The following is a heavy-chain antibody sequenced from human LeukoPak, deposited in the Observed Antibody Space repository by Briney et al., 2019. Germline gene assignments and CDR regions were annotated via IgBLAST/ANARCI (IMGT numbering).Heavy chain of an antibody. CDR1: GGSISSSSHY. J-gene: IGHJ4*02. D-gene: IGHD3/OR15-3a*01. CDR2: IYYSGYT. V-gene: IGHV4-39*07. Sequence: SATLSLTCTVSGGSISSSSHYWGWIRQPPGKGLEWIGSIYYSGYTYYNPSPKSRVTISVDTSKNQFSLKLSSVTAADTAVYYCARGTYGDWVYNDWGQGTLVTVSS. CDR3: ARGTYGDWVYND.